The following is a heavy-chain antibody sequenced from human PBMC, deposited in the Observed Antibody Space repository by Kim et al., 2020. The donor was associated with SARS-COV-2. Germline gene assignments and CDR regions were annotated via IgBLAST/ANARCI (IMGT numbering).Heavy chain of an antibody. CDR1: GFTFDDYT. CDR3: AKDMGCSSTSCYAYYYYGMDV. Sequence: GGSLRLSCAASGFTFDDYTMHWVRQAPGKGLEWVSLISWDGGSTYYADSVKGRFTISRDNSKNSLYLQMNSLRTEDTALYYCAKDMGCSSTSCYAYYYYGMDVWGQGTTVTVSS. D-gene: IGHD2-2*01. CDR2: ISWDGGST. V-gene: IGHV3-43*01. J-gene: IGHJ6*02.